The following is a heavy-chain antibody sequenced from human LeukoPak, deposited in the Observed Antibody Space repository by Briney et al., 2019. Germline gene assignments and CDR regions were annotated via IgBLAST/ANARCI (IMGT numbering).Heavy chain of an antibody. CDR1: GGSFSSYY. CDR2: IYYSGST. V-gene: IGHV4-59*01. Sequence: SETLSLTCAVYGGSFSSYYWSWIRQPPGKGLEWIGYIYYSGSTNYNPSLKSRVTISVDTSKNQFSLKLSSVTAADTAVYYCAAAVVPAARRSGWFDPWGQGTLVTVSS. J-gene: IGHJ5*02. D-gene: IGHD2-2*01. CDR3: AAAVVPAARRSGWFDP.